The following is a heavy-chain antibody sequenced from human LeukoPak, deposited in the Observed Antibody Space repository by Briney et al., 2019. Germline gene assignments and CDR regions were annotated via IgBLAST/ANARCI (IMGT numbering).Heavy chain of an antibody. CDR3: ARETYYYGSGSYYITP. V-gene: IGHV4-4*07. J-gene: IGHJ5*02. D-gene: IGHD3-10*01. Sequence: PSETLSLTCAVYGGSFSGYYWSWIRQPAGKGLEWIGRIYTSGSTNYNPSLKSRVTMSVDTSKNQFSLKLSSVTAADTAVYYCARETYYYGSGSYYITPWGQGTLVTVSS. CDR2: IYTSGST. CDR1: GGSFSGYY.